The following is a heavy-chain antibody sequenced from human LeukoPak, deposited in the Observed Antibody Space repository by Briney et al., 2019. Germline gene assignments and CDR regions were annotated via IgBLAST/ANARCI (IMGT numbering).Heavy chain of an antibody. CDR2: IYYSGSI. D-gene: IGHD6-19*01. J-gene: IGHJ4*02. CDR1: GGSISSHY. CDR3: ARGGSGWYYY. V-gene: IGHV4-59*11. Sequence: SETLSLTCTVSGGSISSHYWSWIRQPPGKGLEWIGYIYYSGSINYNPSLKSRVTISVDTSKNQFSLKLSSVTAADTAVYYCARGGSGWYYYWGQGTLVTVSS.